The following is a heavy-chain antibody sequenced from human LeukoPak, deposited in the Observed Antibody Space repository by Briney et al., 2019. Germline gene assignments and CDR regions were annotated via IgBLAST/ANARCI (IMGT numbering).Heavy chain of an antibody. J-gene: IGHJ4*02. CDR1: GFTFSSYS. CDR2: ISSSSSYI. CDR3: ASGPTMMAQGVDY. V-gene: IGHV3-21*01. Sequence: GGSLRLSCAASGFTFSSYSMNWVRQAPGKGLEWVSSISSSSSYIYYAESVKGRFTISRDNAENSLYLQMNSLRAEDTAVYYCASGPTMMAQGVDYWGQGTLVTVSS. D-gene: IGHD3-22*01.